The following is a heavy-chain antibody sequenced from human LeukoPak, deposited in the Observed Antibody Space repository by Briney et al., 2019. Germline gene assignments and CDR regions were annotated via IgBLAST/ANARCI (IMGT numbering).Heavy chain of an antibody. CDR1: GGSISSGGYY. D-gene: IGHD2-2*01. J-gene: IGHJ4*02. CDR3: ASYIVVVPASYYFDY. CDR2: IYYSGST. V-gene: IGHV4-31*11. Sequence: IPSETLSLTCAVSGGSISSGGYYWSWIRQHPGKGLEWNGYIYYSGSTYYNPSLKSRVTISVDTSKNQFSLKLSSVTAADTAVYYCASYIVVVPASYYFDYWGQGTLVTVSS.